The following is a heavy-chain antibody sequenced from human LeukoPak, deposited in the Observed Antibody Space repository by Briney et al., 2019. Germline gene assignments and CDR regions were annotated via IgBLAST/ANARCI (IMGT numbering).Heavy chain of an antibody. CDR3: ARVSRYCSSTSCYQGTEYFQH. CDR2: IIPILGIA. CDR1: GGTFSSYA. Sequence: SVKVSCKASGGTFSSYAISWVRQAPGQGLEWMGRIIPILGIANYAQKFQGRVTITADKSTSTAYMELSSLRSEDTAVYYCARVSRYCSSTSCYQGTEYFQHWGQGTLVTVSS. J-gene: IGHJ1*01. V-gene: IGHV1-69*04. D-gene: IGHD2-2*01.